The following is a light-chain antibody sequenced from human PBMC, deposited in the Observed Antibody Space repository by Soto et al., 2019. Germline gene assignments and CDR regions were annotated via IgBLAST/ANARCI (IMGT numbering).Light chain of an antibody. CDR3: QQYYSTPFT. V-gene: IGKV4-1*01. CDR2: WAS. Sequence: DIVMTQSPDSLALSLYERATINCKSSQNILYRSNNRNSLAWYQQKPGQPPKLLIYWASTRGSGVPDRFSGSGSGTDFTLTISSRQPEDVAVYYCQQYYSTPFTFGPGTKVDI. J-gene: IGKJ3*01. CDR1: QNILYRSNNRNS.